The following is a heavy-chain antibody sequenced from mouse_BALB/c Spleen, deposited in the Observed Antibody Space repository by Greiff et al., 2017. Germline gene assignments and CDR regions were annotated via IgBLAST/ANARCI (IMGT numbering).Heavy chain of an antibody. D-gene: IGHD2-4*01. J-gene: IGHJ4*01. CDR1: GFTFSSFG. V-gene: IGHV5-17*02. Sequence: EVMLVESGGGLVQPGGSRKLSCAASGFTFSSFGMHWVRQAPEKGLEWVAYISSGSSTIYYADTVKGRFTISRDNPKNTLFLQMTSLRSEDTAMYYCARDYDSAMDYWGQGTSVTVSS. CDR3: ARDYDSAMDY. CDR2: ISSGSSTI.